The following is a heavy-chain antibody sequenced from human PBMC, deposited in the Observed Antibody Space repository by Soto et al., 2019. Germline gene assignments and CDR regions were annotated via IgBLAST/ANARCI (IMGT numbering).Heavy chain of an antibody. CDR3: ARHRPREAAAGIFV. J-gene: IGHJ4*02. D-gene: IGHD6-13*01. V-gene: IGHV4-39*01. CDR1: GGSISSSSYY. Sequence: QLQLQESGPGLVKPSETLSLTCTVSGGSISSSSYYWGWIRQPPGKGLEWIGSIYYSGSTYYNPSLKSRVTISVDTSKNQFSLKLSSVTAADTAVYYCARHRPREAAAGIFVWGQGTLVTVSS. CDR2: IYYSGST.